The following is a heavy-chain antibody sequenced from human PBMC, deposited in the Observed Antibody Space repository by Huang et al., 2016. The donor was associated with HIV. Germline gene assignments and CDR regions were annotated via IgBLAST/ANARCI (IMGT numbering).Heavy chain of an antibody. Sequence: QVQLVQSGAEVKKPGASVKVSCKASGYIFSTYDTHWVRQAPGQRLEWMGRINAGNGNTKYSQRVQGRVTMTRDTAANTAYVELSSLRSEDTGVYYCARGIAAGDYWGQGTLVTVSS. J-gene: IGHJ4*02. CDR3: ARGIAAGDY. CDR1: GYIFSTYD. CDR2: INAGNGNT. D-gene: IGHD6-25*01. V-gene: IGHV1-3*01.